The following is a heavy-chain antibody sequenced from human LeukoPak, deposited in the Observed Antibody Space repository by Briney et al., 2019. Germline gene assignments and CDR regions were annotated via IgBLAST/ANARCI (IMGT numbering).Heavy chain of an antibody. J-gene: IGHJ4*01. V-gene: IGHV1-18*01. CDR2: ISAYNGNT. D-gene: IGHD1-26*01. Sequence: GASVKVSCKASGYTFTSYGISWVRHAPGQGLEWMGWISAYNGNTNYAQKLQGRVTMTTATSTSTAYMELRSLRSDDTAVYYCSRASPLYGGSYYLPFYWGQGTLVTVSS. CDR3: SRASPLYGGSYYLPFY. CDR1: GYTFTSYG.